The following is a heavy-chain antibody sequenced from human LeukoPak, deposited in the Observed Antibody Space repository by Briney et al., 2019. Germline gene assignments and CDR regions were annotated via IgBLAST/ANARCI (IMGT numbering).Heavy chain of an antibody. V-gene: IGHV3-23*01. CDR3: AKDPSGSRYYYYMDV. D-gene: IGHD1-26*01. CDR1: GFTFSSYA. J-gene: IGHJ6*03. Sequence: GGSLRLSCAASGFTFSSYAMSWVRQAPGKGLEWVSAISGSGGSTYYADSVKGRFTISRDNSKNTLYLQMNSLRAEDTAVYYCAKDPSGSRYYYYMDVWGKGTTVTVSS. CDR2: ISGSGGST.